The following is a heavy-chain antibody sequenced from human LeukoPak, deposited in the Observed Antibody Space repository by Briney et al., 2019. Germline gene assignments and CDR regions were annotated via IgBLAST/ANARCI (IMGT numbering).Heavy chain of an antibody. CDR1: GGTFSSYA. CDR3: ATLATFGVVIFDY. CDR2: IIPIFGTA. D-gene: IGHD3-3*01. J-gene: IGHJ4*02. V-gene: IGHV1-69*13. Sequence: GASVKVSCKASGGTFSSYAISWVRQAPGQGLEWMGGIIPIFGTANYAQKFQGRVTITADESTSTAYMELSSLRSEDTAVYYCATLATFGVVIFDYWGQGTLVTVSS.